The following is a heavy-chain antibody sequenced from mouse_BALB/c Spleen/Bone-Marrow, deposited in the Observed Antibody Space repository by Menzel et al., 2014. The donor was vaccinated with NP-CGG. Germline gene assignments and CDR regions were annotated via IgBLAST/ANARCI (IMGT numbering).Heavy chain of an antibody. D-gene: IGHD1-1*01. J-gene: IGHJ4*01. CDR3: ARWDTTAMDY. CDR2: ILPGRGST. Sequence: VQLQRSGAELMKPGASVKISCKATGYTFSSYWIEWVKQRPGHGLEWIGEILPGRGSTNYNEKFKGKATFTSDTSSNTAYMQLSSLTSEDSAVYYCARWDTTAMDYWGQGTSVTVSS. V-gene: IGHV1-9*01. CDR1: GYTFSSYW.